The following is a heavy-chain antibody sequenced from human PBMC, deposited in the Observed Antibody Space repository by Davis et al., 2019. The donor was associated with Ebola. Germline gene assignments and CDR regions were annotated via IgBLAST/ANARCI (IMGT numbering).Heavy chain of an antibody. CDR2: ISSDGGIT. J-gene: IGHJ4*02. CDR1: GFTFSRYW. CDR3: ARSDPEMSTRWGYDS. Sequence: GESLKISCAASGFTFSRYWMHWVRQAPGKGLVYVSRISSDGGITSYADSVKGRFTISRDNAKSTLYLQMNSLRAEDTAVYYCARSDPEMSTRWGYDSWGQGTLVTVSS. V-gene: IGHV3-74*01. D-gene: IGHD5-24*01.